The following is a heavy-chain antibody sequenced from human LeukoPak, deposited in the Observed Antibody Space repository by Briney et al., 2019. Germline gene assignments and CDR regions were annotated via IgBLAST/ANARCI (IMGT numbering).Heavy chain of an antibody. Sequence: GGSLRLSCAASGFTVSSNYMSWVRQAPGKGLEWVSAISGSGGSTYYADSVKGRFTISRDNSKNTLYLQMNSLRAEDTAVYYCANIVGSDFDYWGQGTLVTVSS. V-gene: IGHV3-23*01. D-gene: IGHD1-26*01. CDR1: GFTVSSNY. J-gene: IGHJ4*02. CDR2: ISGSGGST. CDR3: ANIVGSDFDY.